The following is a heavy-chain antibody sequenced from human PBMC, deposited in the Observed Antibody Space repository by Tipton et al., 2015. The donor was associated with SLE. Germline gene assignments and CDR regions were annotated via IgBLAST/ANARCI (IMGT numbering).Heavy chain of an antibody. CDR2: IYTSGTT. CDR3: ARGYPMDH. V-gene: IGHV4-4*07. Sequence: TLSLTCTVSGASISSYYWSWIRQPAGKGVEWIGRIYTSGTTDYSSSLKGRITISVDMSKNQFYLRLSSVTAADAAVYYCARGYPMDHWGQGTLVTVSS. D-gene: IGHD6-13*01. CDR1: GASISSYY. J-gene: IGHJ4*02.